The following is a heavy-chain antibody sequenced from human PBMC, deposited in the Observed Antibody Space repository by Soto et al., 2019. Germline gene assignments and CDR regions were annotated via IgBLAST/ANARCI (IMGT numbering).Heavy chain of an antibody. V-gene: IGHV4-59*01. D-gene: IGHD3-22*01. CDR2: IYYSGST. Sequence: QVQLQESGPGLVKPSETPSLTCTVSGGSISSYYWSWIRQPPGKGLEWIGYIYYSGSTNYNPSLKSRFTIQVDPSKNQFSLKLSSVTAADTAVYYCARASAYYDSSGYFDYLGQGTLVTVSS. CDR3: ARASAYYDSSGYFDY. J-gene: IGHJ4*02. CDR1: GGSISSYY.